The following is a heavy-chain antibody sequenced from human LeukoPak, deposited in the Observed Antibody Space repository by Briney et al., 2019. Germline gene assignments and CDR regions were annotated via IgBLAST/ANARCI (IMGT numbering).Heavy chain of an antibody. V-gene: IGHV4-30-4*08. CDR3: ARVPHYYFGYGYFDT. CDR1: GGSISSGDYY. Sequence: PSETLSLTCTVSGGSISSGDYYWSWIRQPPGKGLEWIGYIYYSGSTNYNPSLKSRVTISIDTSKKQFSLTLTSMTAADTAVYYCARVPHYYFGYGYFDTWGQGTRVTVSS. J-gene: IGHJ4*02. CDR2: IYYSGST. D-gene: IGHD3-10*01.